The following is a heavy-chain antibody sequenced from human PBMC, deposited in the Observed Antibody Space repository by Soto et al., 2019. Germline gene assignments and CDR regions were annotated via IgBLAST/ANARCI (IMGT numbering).Heavy chain of an antibody. CDR2: ISSSGSTI. J-gene: IGHJ5*02. CDR1: GFTFSSYE. CDR3: ARGVQLVRDWFDP. D-gene: IGHD1-1*01. V-gene: IGHV3-48*03. Sequence: PGVSLILSCAASGFTFSSYEMNWVRQAPGKGLEGVSYISSSGSTIYYADSVKGRFTISRDNAKNSLYLQMNSLRAEDTAVYYCARGVQLVRDWFDPWGQGTLVTVSS.